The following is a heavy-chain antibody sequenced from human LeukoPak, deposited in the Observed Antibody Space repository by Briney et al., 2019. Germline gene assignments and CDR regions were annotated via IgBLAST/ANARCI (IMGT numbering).Heavy chain of an antibody. CDR3: AGEPRGAYFDY. Sequence: PGGSLRLPCAASGCTFSSYSMNWVRQAPGKGLEGASYISSSSSTIYYADSVKGRFTISRDNAKNSLYLQMNSLRAEDTAVYYCAGEPRGAYFDYWGQGTLVTVSS. D-gene: IGHD2-21*01. CDR1: GCTFSSYS. CDR2: ISSSSSTI. J-gene: IGHJ4*02. V-gene: IGHV3-48*01.